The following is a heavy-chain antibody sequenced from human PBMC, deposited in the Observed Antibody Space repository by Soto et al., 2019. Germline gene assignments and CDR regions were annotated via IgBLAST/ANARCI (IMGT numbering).Heavy chain of an antibody. Sequence: QVQLVQSGAEVKKPGASVKVSCKASGYSFTSYDINWVRQATGQGLEWMGWMNPNRGSTDYAQRCEGRVTMTRHTSISTAYMELSSLRSEDTAVYYCARERTGATMTSWGQGTLVTVSS. J-gene: IGHJ4*02. V-gene: IGHV1-8*01. CDR3: ARERTGATMTS. CDR2: MNPNRGST. D-gene: IGHD1-26*01. CDR1: GYSFTSYD.